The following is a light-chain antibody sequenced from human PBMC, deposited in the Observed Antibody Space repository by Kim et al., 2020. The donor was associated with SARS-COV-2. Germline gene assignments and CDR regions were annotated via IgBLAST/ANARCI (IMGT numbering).Light chain of an antibody. V-gene: IGKV3-20*01. CDR1: QRVSSSD. J-gene: IGKJ1*01. CDR2: GAS. CDR3: QQYDISHWT. Sequence: SLGVRAHIACSASQRVSSSDLAWVQQQPGQAPRLLIYGASSRATGIPDRFSGSASGTDFTLTINRLEPEDFAVYYCQQYDISHWTFGQGTKVDIK.